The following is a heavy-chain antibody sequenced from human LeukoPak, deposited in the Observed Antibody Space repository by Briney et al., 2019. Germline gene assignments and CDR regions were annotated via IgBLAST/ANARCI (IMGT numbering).Heavy chain of an antibody. D-gene: IGHD6-6*01. CDR3: VRAKGSSSVDY. J-gene: IGHJ4*02. CDR1: GFTFSSYW. CDR2: IKQDGSEK. Sequence: PGGSLRLSCAASGFTFSSYWMSWVRQAPGKGLEWVANIKQDGSEKYYVDSVKGRFTISRDNAKNSLYLQMNSLRAEDTAVYYCVRAKGSSSVDYWGQGTLVTVSS. V-gene: IGHV3-7*01.